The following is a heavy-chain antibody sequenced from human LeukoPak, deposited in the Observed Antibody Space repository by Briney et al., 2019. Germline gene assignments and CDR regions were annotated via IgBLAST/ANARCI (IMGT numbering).Heavy chain of an antibody. CDR1: GFTFSSYA. J-gene: IGHJ4*02. D-gene: IGHD1-26*01. CDR2: VSGSDDSR. CDR3: AKEKSYYDAFDY. V-gene: IGHV3-23*01. Sequence: GGSLRLSCAAPGFTFSSYAMSWVRQAPGKGLGWVSGVSGSDDSRYYADSVKGRFTISRENSKNTLYLQLKRPRAADTAVYYFAKEKSYYDAFDYWGKGTLVTVSS.